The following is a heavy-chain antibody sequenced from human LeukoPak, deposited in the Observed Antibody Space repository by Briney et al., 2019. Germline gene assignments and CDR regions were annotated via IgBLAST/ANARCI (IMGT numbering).Heavy chain of an antibody. Sequence: GGSLRLSCAASGFTFSSYAMSWVRQAPGKGLEWVSAISGSGGSTYYADSVKGRFTIPRDNSKNTLYLQMNSLRAEDTAVYYCAKGDVVVVPAAPPYYYYGMDVWGKGTTVTVSS. CDR3: AKGDVVVVPAAPPYYYYGMDV. CDR1: GFTFSSYA. CDR2: ISGSGGST. J-gene: IGHJ6*04. V-gene: IGHV3-23*01. D-gene: IGHD2-2*01.